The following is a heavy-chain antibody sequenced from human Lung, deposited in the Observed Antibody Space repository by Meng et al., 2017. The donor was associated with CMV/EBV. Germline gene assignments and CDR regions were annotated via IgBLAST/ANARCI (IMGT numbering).Heavy chain of an antibody. V-gene: IGHV4-30-4*01. CDR3: ARDRKHYGERGWFNP. D-gene: IGHD4-17*01. J-gene: IGHJ5*02. Sequence: VQVPLQPSRTVPLTCTSSAASTSTGDYVWSWIRQRPRKGLESSGYIYYSGSTYSNASLNSRVTISIDRSKNQFSLKLSSVTAADTAVDYGARDRKHYGERGWFNPWGQGTLVTVSS. CDR1: AASTSTGDYV. CDR2: IYYSGST.